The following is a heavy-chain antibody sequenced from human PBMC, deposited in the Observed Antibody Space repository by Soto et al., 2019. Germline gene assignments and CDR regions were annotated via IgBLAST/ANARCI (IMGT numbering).Heavy chain of an antibody. V-gene: IGHV1-69*08. CDR3: ARLAQQLDYYFDY. D-gene: IGHD6-13*01. CDR1: RGTFSSYT. CDR2: IIPILGTA. J-gene: IGHJ4*02. Sequence: ASVQVSCKASRGTFSSYTIGWVRQAPGQGLEWMGRIIPILGTANYAQKFQGRVTITADKSTSTAYMELSSLRSEDTAVYYCARLAQQLDYYFDYWGQGTLVTVSS.